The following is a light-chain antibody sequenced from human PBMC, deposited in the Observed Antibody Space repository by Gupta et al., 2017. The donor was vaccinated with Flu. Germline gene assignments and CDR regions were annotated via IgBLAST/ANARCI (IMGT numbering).Light chain of an antibody. CDR1: SANSGVNYD. CDR2: GND. Sequence: SVLTQPPSVSAAPVPLVTISCTGSSANSGVNYDVHWYQQRAGAAPKLLIDGNDVRPSGVPDRFSGSKSGTSAALAITGLQAEDEADYYCQSYDSSLSGWVFGGGTKLTVL. J-gene: IGLJ3*02. CDR3: QSYDSSLSGWV. V-gene: IGLV1-40*01.